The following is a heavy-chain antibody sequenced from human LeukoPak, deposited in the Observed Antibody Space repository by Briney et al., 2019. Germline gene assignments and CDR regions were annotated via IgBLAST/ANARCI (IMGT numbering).Heavy chain of an antibody. D-gene: IGHD6-19*01. CDR1: GFTFSSYAM. V-gene: IGHV4-4*02. CDR2: IYHSGST. J-gene: IGHJ6*02. Sequence: GSLRLSCAASGFTFSSYAMSWVRQPPGKGLEWIGEIYHSGSTNYNPSLKSRVTISVDKSKNQFSLKLSSVTAADTAVYYCARDLRSTRAGTGYYGMDVWGQGTTVTVSS. CDR3: ARDLRSTRAGTGYYGMDV.